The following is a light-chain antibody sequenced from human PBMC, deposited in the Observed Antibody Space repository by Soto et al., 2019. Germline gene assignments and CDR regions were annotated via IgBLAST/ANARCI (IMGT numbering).Light chain of an antibody. J-gene: IGKJ2*01. V-gene: IGKV3-20*01. CDR1: HNISSTY. CDR3: QHYGSSMYT. CDR2: GAS. Sequence: EVVLTQSPGTLSLSPGEGATLSCRASHNISSTYLAWYQQKPGQAPRLLIYGASSRATGIPDRCSGSGSGTDFTLTVSRLEPEDFAVFYCQHYGSSMYTFGQGTRLDIK.